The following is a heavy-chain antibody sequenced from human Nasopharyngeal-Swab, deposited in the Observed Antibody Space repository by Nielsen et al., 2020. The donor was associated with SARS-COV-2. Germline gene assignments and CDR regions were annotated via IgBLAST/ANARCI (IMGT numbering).Heavy chain of an antibody. CDR2: IYYSGST. CDR1: GGSISSSSYY. V-gene: IGHV4-39*07. Sequence: SEPLSLTCTVSGGSISSSSYYWGWIRQPPGKGLEWIGSIYYSGSTYYNPSLKSRVTISVDTSKNQFSLKLSSVPAADTAVYYCVGSSWYGDYYYYYGMDVWGQGTTVTVSS. J-gene: IGHJ6*02. D-gene: IGHD6-13*01. CDR3: VGSSWYGDYYYYYGMDV.